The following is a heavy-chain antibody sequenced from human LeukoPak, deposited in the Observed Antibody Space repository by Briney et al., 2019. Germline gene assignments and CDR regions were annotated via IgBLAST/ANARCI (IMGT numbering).Heavy chain of an antibody. D-gene: IGHD2-21*01. CDR1: GGSISSGGDY. CDR3: ARAPCCGGDCPPAAFDS. J-gene: IGHJ3*02. Sequence: SETLSLTCTVSGGSISSGGDYWSWIRQPGGKGLEGIVYIYHSGSTYYNPSLKSRVTISVDTSKNQFSLKLSSVTAADTAVYYWARAPCCGGDCPPAAFDSWGQGTMVTVSS. V-gene: IGHV4-30-2*01. CDR2: IYHSGST.